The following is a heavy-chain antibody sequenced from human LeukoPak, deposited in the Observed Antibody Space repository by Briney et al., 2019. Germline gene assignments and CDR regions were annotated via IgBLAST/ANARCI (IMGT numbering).Heavy chain of an antibody. CDR3: ARGDDIQDY. V-gene: IGHV4-59*01. CDR2: IYYSGST. CDR1: GGSISSYY. D-gene: IGHD3-9*01. J-gene: IGHJ4*02. Sequence: PSETLSLTCTVSGGSISSYYWSWIRQPPGKGLEWIGYIYYSGSTNYNPSLKSRVTISVDTSKNQFSLKLSSVTAADTAVYYCARGDDIQDYWGQGTLVTVSS.